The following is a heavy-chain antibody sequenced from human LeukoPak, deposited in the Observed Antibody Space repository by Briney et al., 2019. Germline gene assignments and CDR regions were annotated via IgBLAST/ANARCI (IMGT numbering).Heavy chain of an antibody. V-gene: IGHV4-34*01. J-gene: IGHJ4*02. CDR2: INHSGST. CDR3: ARTRGYAFDY. CDR1: GGSFSGYY. D-gene: IGHD5-18*01. Sequence: SETLSLTCAVYGGSFSGYYWSWIRQPPGKGLEWIGEINHSGSTNYNPSLKSRVTISVDTSKSQFSLKLSSVTAADTAVYYCARTRGYAFDYWGQGTLVTVSS.